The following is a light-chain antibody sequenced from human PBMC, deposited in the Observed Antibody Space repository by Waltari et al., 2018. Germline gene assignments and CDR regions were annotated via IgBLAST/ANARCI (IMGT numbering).Light chain of an antibody. CDR1: SSDIGSFHY. CDR2: DVS. J-gene: IGLJ1*01. CDR3: TSYTTTDTLYV. V-gene: IGLV2-14*03. Sequence: QSALTQPASVSGSPGQSITIPCTGTSSDIGSFHYVSWYQQYPGKAPKLIIFDVSNRPSGISDRFSGSKSGNTASLTISGLQAEDEADYICTSYTTTDTLYVFGTGTQVTVL.